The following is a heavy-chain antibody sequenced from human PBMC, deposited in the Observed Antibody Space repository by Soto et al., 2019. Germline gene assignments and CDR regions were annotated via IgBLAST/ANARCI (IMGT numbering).Heavy chain of an antibody. CDR2: IGTAGDT. CDR3: ARGLPRVIGGSGSYYEY. V-gene: IGHV3-13*01. Sequence: GGSLRLSCATSGFTFSTYDMHWFRQATGKRLEWVSAIGTAGDTYYPDSVKGRFTISRENAKKSLYLQMNSLRAGDTAVYYCARGLPRVIGGSGSYYEYWGHGTLVTVSS. D-gene: IGHD3-10*01. CDR1: GFTFSTYD. J-gene: IGHJ4*01.